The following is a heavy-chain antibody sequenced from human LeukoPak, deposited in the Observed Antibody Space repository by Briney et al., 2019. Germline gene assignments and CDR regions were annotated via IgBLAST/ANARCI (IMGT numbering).Heavy chain of an antibody. V-gene: IGHV3-30*03. J-gene: IGHJ4*02. CDR1: GFTFSSYG. D-gene: IGHD3-22*01. Sequence: GRSLRLSCAASGFTFSSYGMHWVRQAPGKGLEWVAVISYDGSNKYYADSVKGRFTISRDSSKNTLYLQMNSLRAEDTAMYYCGSDPDYYDSSGPPDYWGQGTLVTVSS. CDR2: ISYDGSNK. CDR3: GSDPDYYDSSGPPDY.